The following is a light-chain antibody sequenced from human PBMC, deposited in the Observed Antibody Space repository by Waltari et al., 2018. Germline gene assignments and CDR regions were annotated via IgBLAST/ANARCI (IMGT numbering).Light chain of an antibody. CDR1: QSVDAGV. CDR2: GTS. J-gene: IGKJ2*01. V-gene: IGKV3-20*01. Sequence: VLTQSPGTLSLSPGERATLSCRASQSVDAGVLAWSQQKPGQSPRLLIYGTSTRAAGVPDRFSGSGSETDFTLTISTLEPEDFAVYYCQQYCWAPHTFGQGTKLEIK. CDR3: QQYCWAPHT.